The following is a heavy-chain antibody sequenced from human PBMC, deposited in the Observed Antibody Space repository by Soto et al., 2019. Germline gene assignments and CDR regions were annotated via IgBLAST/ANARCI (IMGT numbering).Heavy chain of an antibody. J-gene: IGHJ6*02. D-gene: IGHD2-15*01. CDR2: IIPIFGTA. Sequence: QVQLVQSGAEVKKPGSSVKVSCKASGGTFSSYAISWVRQAPGQGLEWMGGIIPIFGTANYAQKFQGRVTITADESTSTAYMELSSLRSEDTAVYYCARDSSGGSCMAPLCYYGMDVWGQGTTVTVSS. CDR3: ARDSSGGSCMAPLCYYGMDV. CDR1: GGTFSSYA. V-gene: IGHV1-69*01.